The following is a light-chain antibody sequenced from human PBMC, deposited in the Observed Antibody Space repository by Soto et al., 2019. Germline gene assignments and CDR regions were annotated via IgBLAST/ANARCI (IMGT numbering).Light chain of an antibody. CDR3: CSYAGSNTLWV. Sequence: QSALTQPASVSGSPGQSITISCTGTSSDVGTYNLVSWYQQRPGKAPKLMIYEVTKRPSGVSNRFSGSKSGNTASLTISGLQAGDEADYYCCSYAGSNTLWVFGGGTKLTVL. CDR1: SSDVGTYNL. J-gene: IGLJ3*02. CDR2: EVT. V-gene: IGLV2-23*02.